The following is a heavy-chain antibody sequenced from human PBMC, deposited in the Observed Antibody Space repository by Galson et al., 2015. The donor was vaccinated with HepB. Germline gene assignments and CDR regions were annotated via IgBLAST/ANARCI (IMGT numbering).Heavy chain of an antibody. J-gene: IGHJ4*02. D-gene: IGHD6-19*01. V-gene: IGHV3-7*03. CDR3: ARSSGLGPYYFDY. CDR1: GFTFSSYW. CDR2: IKQDGSEK. Sequence: SLRLSCAASGFTFSSYWMSWVRQAPGKGLEWVANIKQDGSEKYYVDSVKGRFTISRDNAKNSLYLQMNSLRAEDTAVYYCARSSGLGPYYFDYWGQGTLVTVSS.